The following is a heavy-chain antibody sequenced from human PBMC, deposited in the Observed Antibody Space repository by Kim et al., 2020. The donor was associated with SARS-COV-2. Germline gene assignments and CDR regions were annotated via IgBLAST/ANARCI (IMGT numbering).Heavy chain of an antibody. V-gene: IGHV1-69*04. Sequence: SVKVSCKASGGTFSSYAISWVRQAPGQGLEWMGRIIPILGIANYAQKFQGRVTITADKSTSTAYMELSSLRSEDTAVYYCASAGSIARPIYYYGMDVWGQGTTVTVSS. D-gene: IGHD3-9*01. CDR1: GGTFSSYA. CDR3: ASAGSIARPIYYYGMDV. J-gene: IGHJ6*02. CDR2: IIPILGIA.